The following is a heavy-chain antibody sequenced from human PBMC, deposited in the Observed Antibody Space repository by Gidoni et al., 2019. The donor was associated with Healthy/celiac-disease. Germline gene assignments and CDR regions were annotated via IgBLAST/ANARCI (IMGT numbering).Heavy chain of an antibody. Sequence: QVQLVESGGGVVQPGRSLRLSCAAPGFTFSSYAMHWVRQAPGKGLEWVAVISYDGSNKYYADSVKGRFTISRDNSKNTLYLQMNSLRAEDTAVYYCARGDSSGYSSNLGAFDIWGQGTMVTVSS. CDR1: GFTFSSYA. D-gene: IGHD3-22*01. CDR3: ARGDSSGYSSNLGAFDI. J-gene: IGHJ3*02. V-gene: IGHV3-30-3*01. CDR2: ISYDGSNK.